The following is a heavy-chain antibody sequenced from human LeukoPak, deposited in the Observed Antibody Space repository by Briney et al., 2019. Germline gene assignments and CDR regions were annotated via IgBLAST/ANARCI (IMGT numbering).Heavy chain of an antibody. D-gene: IGHD1-26*01. CDR1: GFTFSSYD. V-gene: IGHV3-13*01. J-gene: IGHJ4*02. CDR3: ARGEQVGNFDY. CDR2: IGTAGDT. Sequence: GGSLRLSCAASGFTFSSYDVHWVRQATGKGLEWVSAIGTAGDTYYPGSVKGRFTISRENAKNSLYLQMNSLRAGDTAVYYCARGEQVGNFDYWGQGTLVTVSS.